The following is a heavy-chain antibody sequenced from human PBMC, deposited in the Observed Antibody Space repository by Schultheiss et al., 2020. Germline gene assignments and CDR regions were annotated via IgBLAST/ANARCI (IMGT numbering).Heavy chain of an antibody. Sequence: GGSLRLSCAASGFTFSSYGMHWVRQAPGKGLEWVAVIWYDGSNKYYADSVKGRFTISRDNAKNSLYLQMNSLRAEDTAVYYCARAGELLGYYYGMDVWGQGTTVTVSS. J-gene: IGHJ6*02. CDR2: IWYDGSNK. CDR1: GFTFSSYG. CDR3: ARAGELLGYYYGMDV. V-gene: IGHV3-33*01. D-gene: IGHD3-16*01.